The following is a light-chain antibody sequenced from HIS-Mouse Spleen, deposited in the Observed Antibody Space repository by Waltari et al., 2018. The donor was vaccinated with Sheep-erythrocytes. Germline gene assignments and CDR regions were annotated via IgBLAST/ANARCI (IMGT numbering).Light chain of an antibody. V-gene: IGKV1-33*01. CDR3: QQYDNLPIT. CDR1: QDISKY. CDR2: DAS. Sequence: DIQMTQSQSSLSASVGDRVTITCQASQDISKYLNWYQQKPGKAPKLLIYDASNLETGVPSRFSGSGSGTDFTFTISSLQPEDIATYYCQQYDNLPITFGQGTRLEIK. J-gene: IGKJ5*01.